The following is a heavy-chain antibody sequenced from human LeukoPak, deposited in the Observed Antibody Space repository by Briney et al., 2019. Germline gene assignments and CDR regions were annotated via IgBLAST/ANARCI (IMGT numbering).Heavy chain of an antibody. V-gene: IGHV4-39*07. CDR3: ARASRGEWLPLRPFDY. J-gene: IGHJ4*02. Sequence: SETLSLTCTVSGGSISSSSYYWGWIRQPPGKGLEWIGSIYYSGSTYYNPSLKSRVTISVDTSKNQFSLKLSSVTAADTAVYYCARASRGEWLPLRPFDYWGQGTLVTVSS. D-gene: IGHD3-3*01. CDR2: IYYSGST. CDR1: GGSISSSSYY.